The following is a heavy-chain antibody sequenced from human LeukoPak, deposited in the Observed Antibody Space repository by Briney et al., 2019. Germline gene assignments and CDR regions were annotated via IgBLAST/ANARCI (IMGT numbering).Heavy chain of an antibody. D-gene: IGHD6-13*01. CDR2: INILSNYI. Sequence: GGSLRLSCAASGFTFSSYSMNWVRQAPGQGLEWVSSINILSNYIYYADSVKGRFTISRDNAKNSLYLQMNSLRAEDTAVYYCARDSHSSSWYSEFDYWGQGTLVTASS. CDR1: GFTFSSYS. J-gene: IGHJ4*02. CDR3: ARDSHSSSWYSEFDY. V-gene: IGHV3-21*01.